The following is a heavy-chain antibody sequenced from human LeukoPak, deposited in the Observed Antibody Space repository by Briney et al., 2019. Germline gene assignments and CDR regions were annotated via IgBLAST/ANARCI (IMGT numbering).Heavy chain of an antibody. V-gene: IGHV3-23*01. CDR2: ISGSSEST. CDR1: GFPFSRFA. D-gene: IGHD3-10*01. J-gene: IGHJ2*01. CDR3: PKCQGGGGEYWHFDI. Sequence: GGSLRLSCAASGFPFSRFAMTWVRQAPGKGLEWVSAISGSSESTNYADSVKGRFTISRDNSKNTLYLQMNNLGADDMAVYYRPKCQGGGGEYWHFDIWGRGILVTVSS.